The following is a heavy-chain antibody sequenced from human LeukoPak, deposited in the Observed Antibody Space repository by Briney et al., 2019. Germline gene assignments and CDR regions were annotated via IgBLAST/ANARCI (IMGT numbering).Heavy chain of an antibody. J-gene: IGHJ6*02. V-gene: IGHV1-18*01. CDR3: ARVRGTIVRGVLPYGMDV. CDR2: MSAYNCNT. D-gene: IGHD3-10*01. CDR1: PDTFTIYS. Sequence: GASVKVSSKESPDTFTIYSISWGPQAPGHGLEWMGWMSAYNCNTNYAQKLQGRVTMTTDTSTSTAYMELRSLRSDDAAVYYCARVRGTIVRGVLPYGMDVWGQGTTVTVSS.